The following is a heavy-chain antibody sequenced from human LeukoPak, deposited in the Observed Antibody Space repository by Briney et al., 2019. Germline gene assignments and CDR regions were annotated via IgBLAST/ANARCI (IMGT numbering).Heavy chain of an antibody. J-gene: IGHJ6*02. V-gene: IGHV4-34*01. D-gene: IGHD3-10*01. CDR3: ARGAHRFIYYGMDV. CDR1: GGSFSGYY. CDR2: INHSGST. Sequence: PSETLSLTCAVYGGSFSGYYWSWIRQPPGKGLEWIGEINHSGSTNYNPSLKSRVTISVDTSKNQFSLKLSSVTAADTAVYYCARGAHRFIYYGMDVWGQGTTVTVSS.